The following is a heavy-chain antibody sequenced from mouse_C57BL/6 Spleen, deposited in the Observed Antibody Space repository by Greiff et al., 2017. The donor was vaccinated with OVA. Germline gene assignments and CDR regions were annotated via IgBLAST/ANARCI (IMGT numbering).Heavy chain of an antibody. V-gene: IGHV1-59*01. CDR1: GYTFTSYW. Sequence: QVQLQQPGAELVRPGTSVKLSCKASGYTFTSYWMHWVKQRPGQGLEWIGVIDPSDSYTNYNQKFKGKATLTVDTSSSTAYMQLSSLTSEDSAVYYSARWHGSSPIGDAMDYWGKGTSVTVSS. CDR3: ARWHGSSPIGDAMDY. CDR2: IDPSDSYT. D-gene: IGHD1-1*01. J-gene: IGHJ4*01.